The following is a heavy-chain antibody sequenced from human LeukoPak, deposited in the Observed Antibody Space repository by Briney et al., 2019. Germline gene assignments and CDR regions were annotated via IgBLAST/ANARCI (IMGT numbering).Heavy chain of an antibody. CDR2: IYYSGST. D-gene: IGHD4-23*01. J-gene: IGHJ4*02. V-gene: IGHV4-59*09. CDR3: ARGAYGGNGPFDY. Sequence: GYIYYSGSTNYNPSLKSRVTISVDTSKNQFSLKLSSVTAADTAVYYCARGAYGGNGPFDYWGQGTLVTVSS.